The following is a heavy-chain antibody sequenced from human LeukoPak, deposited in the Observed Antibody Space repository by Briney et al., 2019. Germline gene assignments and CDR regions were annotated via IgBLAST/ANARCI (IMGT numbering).Heavy chain of an antibody. J-gene: IGHJ4*02. CDR3: ARGYSRTYFDY. CDR2: IYYSGST. V-gene: IGHV4-59*08. Sequence: SETLSLTCTVSGGSISSYYWSWIRQPPGKGLEWIGYIYYSGSTNYNPSLKSRVTISIDTSKNLFSLKLSSVTAADTAVYYCARGYSRTYFDYWGQGTLVTVSS. CDR1: GGSISSYY. D-gene: IGHD5-18*01.